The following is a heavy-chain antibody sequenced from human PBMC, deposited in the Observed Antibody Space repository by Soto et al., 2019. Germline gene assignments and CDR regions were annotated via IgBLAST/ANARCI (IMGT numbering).Heavy chain of an antibody. Sequence: QVQLVQSGAEVKEPGSSVKVSCKATGDLFNNYAFNWVRQAPGQGLEWMGRISPLFSTTNYAQKFQGRVKIGAEELKANVYLEGRNLESEDTAMYYCAASSSVAAAGYFKFWGQGTLVTVSP. CDR3: AASSSVAAAGYFKF. V-gene: IGHV1-69*01. J-gene: IGHJ4*02. D-gene: IGHD6-13*01. CDR1: GDLFNNYA. CDR2: ISPLFSTT.